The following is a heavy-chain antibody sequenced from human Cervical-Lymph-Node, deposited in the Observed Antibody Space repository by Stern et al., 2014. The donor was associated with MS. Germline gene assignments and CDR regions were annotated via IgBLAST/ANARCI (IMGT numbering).Heavy chain of an antibody. D-gene: IGHD1-1*01. CDR1: GFSLSTSGVG. CDR3: AHLTTATALDY. Sequence: ESGPLLVKPTQTLTLTCTFSGFSLSTSGVGVGWIRQPPGKALEWLALIYWDDDKCYSPSLESRLTITKDTSKNLVFLTMTNMDPVDTATYYCAHLTTATALDYWGQGTLVTVSS. V-gene: IGHV2-5*02. J-gene: IGHJ4*02. CDR2: IYWDDDK.